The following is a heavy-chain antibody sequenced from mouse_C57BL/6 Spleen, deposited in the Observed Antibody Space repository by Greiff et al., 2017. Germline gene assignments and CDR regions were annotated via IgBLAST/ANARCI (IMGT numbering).Heavy chain of an antibody. CDR1: GFTFSDYG. CDR3: ARPYKGDAMDY. D-gene: IGHD1-3*01. J-gene: IGHJ4*01. CDR2: ISSGSSTI. Sequence: EVKLMESGGGLVKPGGSLKLSCAASGFTFSDYGMHWVRQAPEKGLEWVAYISSGSSTIYYADTVKGRFTISRDNAKNTLFLQMTSLRSEDTAMYYCARPYKGDAMDYWGQGTSVTVSS. V-gene: IGHV5-17*01.